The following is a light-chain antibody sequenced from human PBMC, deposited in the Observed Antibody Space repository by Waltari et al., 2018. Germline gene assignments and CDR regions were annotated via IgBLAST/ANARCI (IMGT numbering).Light chain of an antibody. CDR3: QQYNNWPPYT. CDR1: QSVGSS. Sequence: EVVMAQSPATLSVSPGERATLSCRASQSVGSSLAWYQQKFGQAPRLLIYDASTRATGIPARFSGSGSGTEFTLTISSLQSEDFAVYFCQQYNNWPPYTFGQGTKLEIK. J-gene: IGKJ2*01. CDR2: DAS. V-gene: IGKV3-15*01.